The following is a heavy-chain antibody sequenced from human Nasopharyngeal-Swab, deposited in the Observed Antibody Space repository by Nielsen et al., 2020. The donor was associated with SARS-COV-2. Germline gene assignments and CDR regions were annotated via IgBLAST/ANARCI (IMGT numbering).Heavy chain of an antibody. V-gene: IGHV3-7*01. Sequence: GESLKISWAASGFTFSSYWMSWVRKAPGKGLEWVANIKQDGSEKYYVDSVKGRFTISRDNAKNSLYLQMNSLRAEDTAVYYCARDMDPKTFTMVRGPLGYWGQGTLVTVSS. J-gene: IGHJ4*02. CDR1: GFTFSSYW. D-gene: IGHD3-10*01. CDR3: ARDMDPKTFTMVRGPLGY. CDR2: IKQDGSEK.